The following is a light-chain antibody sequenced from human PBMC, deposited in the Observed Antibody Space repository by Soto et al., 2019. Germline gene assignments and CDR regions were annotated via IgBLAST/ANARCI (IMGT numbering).Light chain of an antibody. V-gene: IGKV3-11*01. Sequence: EIVLTQSPATLSLSPGDRATLSCRASQSVSSYFAWYQQRPGQAPRLLIYDASNRATGIPARFSGSGYGTDCTLTSSSLAPEDFAVYYCQERSNWSLTFGQGTKVEIK. J-gene: IGKJ1*01. CDR2: DAS. CDR1: QSVSSY. CDR3: QERSNWSLT.